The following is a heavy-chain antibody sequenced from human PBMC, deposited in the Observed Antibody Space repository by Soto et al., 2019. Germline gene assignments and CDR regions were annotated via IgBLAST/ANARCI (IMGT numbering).Heavy chain of an antibody. V-gene: IGHV4-31*03. CDR1: GGSISSGGYY. J-gene: IGHJ6*03. CDR3: ATLHTVLGPPAQIMDV. D-gene: IGHD1-1*01. CDR2: IYYSGST. Sequence: SETLSLTCTVSGGSISSGGYYWSWIRQHPGKGLEWIGYIYYSGSTYYNPSLKSRVTISVDTSKNQFSLKLSSVTAADTAVYYCATLHTVLGPPAQIMDVWGKGTTVTVSS.